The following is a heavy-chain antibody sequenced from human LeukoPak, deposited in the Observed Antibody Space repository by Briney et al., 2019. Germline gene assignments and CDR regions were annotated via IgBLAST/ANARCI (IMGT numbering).Heavy chain of an antibody. CDR1: GGSISSGDYY. J-gene: IGHJ6*03. CDR3: ARRSSCRGGSCYLPYYYYMDV. D-gene: IGHD2-15*01. CDR2: IYYSGST. V-gene: IGHV4-30-4*08. Sequence: SETLSLTCTVSGGSISSGDYYWSWIRQPPGKGLEWIGYIYYSGSTYYNPSLKSRVTISVDTSKNQFSLKLSSVTAADTAVYYCARRSSCRGGSCYLPYYYYMDVWGKGTTVTVSS.